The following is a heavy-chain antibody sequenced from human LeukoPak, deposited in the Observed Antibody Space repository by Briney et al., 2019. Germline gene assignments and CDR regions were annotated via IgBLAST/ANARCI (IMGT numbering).Heavy chain of an antibody. CDR1: GFTFSSYS. D-gene: IGHD1-26*01. CDR3: ARDYYFLNSGSYYFDY. Sequence: GGSLRLSCAASGFTFSSYSMNWVRQAPGKGLEWVSSISSSSSCIYYADSVKGRFTISRDNAKNSLYLQMNSLRAEDTAVYYCARDYYFLNSGSYYFDYWGQGTLVTVSS. J-gene: IGHJ4*02. CDR2: ISSSSSCI. V-gene: IGHV3-21*01.